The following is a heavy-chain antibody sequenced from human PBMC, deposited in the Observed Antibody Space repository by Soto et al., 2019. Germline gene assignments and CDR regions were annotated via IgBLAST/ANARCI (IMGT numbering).Heavy chain of an antibody. CDR2: IWYDGSNK. CDR1: GFTFSSYG. D-gene: IGHD6-13*01. V-gene: IGHV3-33*01. CDR3: ARDAEAAPRGY. Sequence: QVQLVESGGGVVQPGRSLRLSCAASGFTFSSYGMHWVRQAPGKGLEWVAVIWYDGSNKYYADYVKGRFTISRDNSKNTLYLQMNSLRAGDTAVYYCARDAEAAPRGYWGQGTLVTVFS. J-gene: IGHJ4*02.